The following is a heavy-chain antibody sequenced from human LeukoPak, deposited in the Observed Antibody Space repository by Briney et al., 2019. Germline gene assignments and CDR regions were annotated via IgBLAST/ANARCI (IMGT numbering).Heavy chain of an antibody. CDR2: IYHSGST. CDR3: ARFRRGYSYGYVDY. Sequence: PSETLSLTCTVSGYSISSGYYWGWIRQPPGKGLEWIGSIYHSGSTNYNPSLKSRVTISVDTSKNQFSLKLSSVTAADTAVYYCARFRRGYSYGYVDYWGQGTLVTVSS. V-gene: IGHV4-38-2*02. J-gene: IGHJ4*02. D-gene: IGHD5-18*01. CDR1: GYSISSGYY.